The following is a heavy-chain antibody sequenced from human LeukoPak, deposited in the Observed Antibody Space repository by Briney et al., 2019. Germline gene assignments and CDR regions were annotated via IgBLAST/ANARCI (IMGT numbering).Heavy chain of an antibody. Sequence: ASVKVSCKASGYTFTSYDINWVRQATGQGLEWMGWMNPNSGNTGYAQKFQGRVTMTRNTSISTAYMELSSLRSEDTAVYYCARGRGRIAARISNWFDPWGQGTLVTVPS. CDR2: MNPNSGNT. V-gene: IGHV1-8*01. CDR1: GYTFTSYD. J-gene: IGHJ5*02. CDR3: ARGRGRIAARISNWFDP. D-gene: IGHD6-6*01.